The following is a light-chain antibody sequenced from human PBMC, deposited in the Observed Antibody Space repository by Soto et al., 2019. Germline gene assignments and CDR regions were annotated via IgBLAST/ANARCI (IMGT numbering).Light chain of an antibody. J-gene: IGLJ1*01. CDR1: SSDVGSYNL. Sequence: QSALTQPASVSGSPGQSITISCTGTSSDVGSYNLVSWYQQHPGKAPKLMIYEGSKRPSGVSNRFSGSKSGNTASLTISGLQAEYEADYYCCSYAGSSTSYVVGTGTKVPVL. CDR3: CSYAGSSTSYV. CDR2: EGS. V-gene: IGLV2-23*01.